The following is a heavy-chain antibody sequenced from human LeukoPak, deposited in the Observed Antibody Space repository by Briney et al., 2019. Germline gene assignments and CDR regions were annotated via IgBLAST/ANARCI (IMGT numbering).Heavy chain of an antibody. Sequence: GGSLRLSCAASGFTFSSYSMNWVRQAPGKGLEWVSSISSSSSYIYYADSVKGRFTISRDNAKNSLYLQMNSLRAEDTAVYYCARDSTVYDSSGDAFDIWGQGTMVTVSS. CDR3: ARDSTVYDSSGDAFDI. CDR2: ISSSSSYI. CDR1: GFTFSSYS. J-gene: IGHJ3*02. D-gene: IGHD3-22*01. V-gene: IGHV3-21*01.